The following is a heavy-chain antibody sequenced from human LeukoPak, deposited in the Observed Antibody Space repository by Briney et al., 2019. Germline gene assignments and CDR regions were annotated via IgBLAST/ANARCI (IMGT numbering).Heavy chain of an antibody. Sequence: PSETLSLTCTVTGDSVSNGNYYWSWLRQPPGKALEWIGYIYYTGKTYYNPSLEGRVTILVDTSRNHFSVKLSSVTAADTAVYYCARSQNYYGSGDYWSQGTLVTVSS. CDR3: ARSQNYYGSGDY. CDR2: IYYTGKT. D-gene: IGHD3-10*01. V-gene: IGHV4-61*03. J-gene: IGHJ4*02. CDR1: GDSVSNGNYY.